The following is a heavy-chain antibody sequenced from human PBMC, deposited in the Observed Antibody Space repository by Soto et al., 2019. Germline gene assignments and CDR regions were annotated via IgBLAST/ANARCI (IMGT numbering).Heavy chain of an antibody. CDR1: GFTFSSYA. Sequence: GGPLRLSCAASGFTFSSYAMSWVRQAPGKGLEWVSAISRSGGSTYYADSVKGRFTISRDNSKNTLYLQMNSLRAEDKAVYYCAKLSSPINEMAAAGPDYWGQGTLVTVSS. V-gene: IGHV3-23*01. CDR2: ISRSGGST. J-gene: IGHJ4*02. CDR3: AKLSSPINEMAAAGPDY. D-gene: IGHD6-13*01.